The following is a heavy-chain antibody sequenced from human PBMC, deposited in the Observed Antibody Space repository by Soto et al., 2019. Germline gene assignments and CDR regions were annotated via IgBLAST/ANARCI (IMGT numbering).Heavy chain of an antibody. Sequence: ASVKVSCKASGYTFTSYYMHWVRQAPGQGLEWMGIINPSGGSTSYAQKFQGRVTMTRDTSTSTVYMELSSLRSEDTAVYYCARGSSIAGLYYGMDVWGQGPTVTVSS. CDR2: INPSGGST. CDR1: GYTFTSYY. CDR3: ARGSSIAGLYYGMDV. V-gene: IGHV1-46*01. J-gene: IGHJ6*02. D-gene: IGHD6-6*01.